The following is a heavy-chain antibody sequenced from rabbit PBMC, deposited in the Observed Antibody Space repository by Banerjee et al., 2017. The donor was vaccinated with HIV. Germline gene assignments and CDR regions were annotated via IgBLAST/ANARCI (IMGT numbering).Heavy chain of an antibody. CDR2: IYNGDGST. CDR1: GFDLSSRYY. Sequence: EQLGESGGGLVKPEGSLTLTCKASGFDLSSRYYMCWVRQAPGEGPEWIACIYNGDGSTYYASWAKGRFTISKSSSTTVTLQMTSLTVADTATYFCARGYAGYAGYVYAMDYFNLWGPGTLVTVS. D-gene: IGHD6-1*01. CDR3: ARGYAGYAGYVYAMDYFNL. V-gene: IGHV1S45*01. J-gene: IGHJ4*01.